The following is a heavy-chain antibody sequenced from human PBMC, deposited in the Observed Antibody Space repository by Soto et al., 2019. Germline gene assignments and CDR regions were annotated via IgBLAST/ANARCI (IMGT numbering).Heavy chain of an antibody. V-gene: IGHV4-34*01. CDR3: ARGGGSKYYDCWSGYLGVYYMDV. CDR1: GGSFSGYY. J-gene: IGHJ6*03. CDR2: INHSGST. Sequence: QVQLQQWGAGLLKPSETLSLTCAVYGGSFSGYYWSWIRQPPGKGLEWIGEINHSGSTNYNPSLKRRVTISVDTSKNQFALKLSSVTAADTAVYYCARGGGSKYYDCWSGYLGVYYMDVWGKGTTVTVSS. D-gene: IGHD3-3*01.